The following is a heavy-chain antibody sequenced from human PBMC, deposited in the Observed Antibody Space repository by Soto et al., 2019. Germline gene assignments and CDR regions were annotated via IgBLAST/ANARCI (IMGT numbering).Heavy chain of an antibody. CDR1: GGSISSSSYY. Sequence: TSETLSLTCTVSGGSISSSSYYWGWIRQPPGKGLEWIGSIYYSGSTYYNPSLKSRVTISVDTSKNQFSLKLSSVTAADTAVYYCARLGGSYRSWFDPWGQGTLVTVSS. CDR2: IYYSGST. CDR3: ARLGGSYRSWFDP. D-gene: IGHD1-26*01. J-gene: IGHJ5*02. V-gene: IGHV4-39*01.